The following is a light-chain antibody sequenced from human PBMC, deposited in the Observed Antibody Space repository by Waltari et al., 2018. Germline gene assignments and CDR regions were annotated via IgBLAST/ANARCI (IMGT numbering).Light chain of an antibody. V-gene: IGKV1-13*02. CDR3: QQFNTYPYT. CDR2: DAS. J-gene: IGKJ2*01. CDR1: QGISSA. Sequence: AIQLTQSPSSLSASVGYRVTITCRASQGISSALAWYQQKPGKAPKLLIYDASRLETGVPSRFSGSGSGTDFSLTISGLQPVDFATYHCQQFNTYPYTFGQGTKVEIK.